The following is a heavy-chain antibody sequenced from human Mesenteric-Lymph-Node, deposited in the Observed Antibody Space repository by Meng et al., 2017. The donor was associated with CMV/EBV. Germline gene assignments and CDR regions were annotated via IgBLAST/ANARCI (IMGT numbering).Heavy chain of an antibody. CDR1: GYTLTTYY. V-gene: IGHV1-46*01. D-gene: IGHD1/OR15-1a*01. J-gene: IGHJ6*02. Sequence: ASVKVSCKASGYTLTTYYMHWVRQAPGQGHEWMGLINPSVGSTKYAQKFQGRLTMTRDMSTSTVYMDLRSLTSEDTAVYYCAKGTTTDNYYYDIEVWGQGTTVTVSS. CDR3: AKGTTTDNYYYDIEV. CDR2: INPSVGST.